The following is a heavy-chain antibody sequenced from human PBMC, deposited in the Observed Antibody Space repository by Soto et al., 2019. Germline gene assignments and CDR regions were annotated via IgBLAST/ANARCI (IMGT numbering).Heavy chain of an antibody. J-gene: IGHJ3*02. Sequence: QVQLVQSGAEVKKPGASVKVSCKASGYTFTGYYMHWVRQAPGQGLEWMGWINPNSGGTNYAQKFQGWVTMTRDTSISIAYMELSRLRSDDTAVYYCARSLSYDFRDAFDIWGQGTMVTVSS. V-gene: IGHV1-2*04. CDR1: GYTFTGYY. CDR2: INPNSGGT. CDR3: ARSLSYDFRDAFDI. D-gene: IGHD3-3*01.